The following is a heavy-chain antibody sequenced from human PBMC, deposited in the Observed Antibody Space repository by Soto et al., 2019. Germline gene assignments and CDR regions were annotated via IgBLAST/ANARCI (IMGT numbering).Heavy chain of an antibody. CDR1: GGSINDYY. V-gene: IGHV4-59*12. D-gene: IGHD3-10*01. J-gene: IGHJ4*02. CDR2: ILYTGTT. CDR3: ARDETYYYGSGPV. Sequence: SETLSLTCTVSGGSINDYYWSWIRQPPGKGLEWIGYILYTGTTSYNPSLKGRFTISRDNAKNSLYLQMNSLRAEDTAVYYCARDETYYYGSGPVGGQGTLVTVSS.